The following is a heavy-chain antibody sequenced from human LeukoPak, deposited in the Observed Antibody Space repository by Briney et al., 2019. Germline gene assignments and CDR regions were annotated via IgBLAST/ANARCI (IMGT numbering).Heavy chain of an antibody. CDR1: GFSLSTSEEA. CDR3: AHRSLGYFDY. CDR2: IYWHEEI. J-gene: IGHJ4*02. D-gene: IGHD7-27*01. Sequence: SGPTQVNPTQTLTLTCTFSGFSLSTSEEAVGWVRQPPGKALEWLALIYWHEEIHYSPSLKSRLTITKDTAKNQVVLTVTNMDPVDTATYYCAHRSLGYFDYWGQGTLVTVSS. V-gene: IGHV2-5*01.